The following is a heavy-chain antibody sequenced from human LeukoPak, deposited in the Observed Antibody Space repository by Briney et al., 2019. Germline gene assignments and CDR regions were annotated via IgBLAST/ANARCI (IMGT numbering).Heavy chain of an antibody. Sequence: ASVKVSCKASGYTFISYGISWMRQAPGQGLEWMGWISAYNGNTNNAQKFQGRVTVTTDTSMSTAYMELRSLRSDDTAVYYCARDDRSGYYDDWGQGTLVTVSS. CDR2: ISAYNGNT. V-gene: IGHV1-18*01. CDR3: ARDDRSGYYDD. J-gene: IGHJ4*02. CDR1: GYTFISYG. D-gene: IGHD3-22*01.